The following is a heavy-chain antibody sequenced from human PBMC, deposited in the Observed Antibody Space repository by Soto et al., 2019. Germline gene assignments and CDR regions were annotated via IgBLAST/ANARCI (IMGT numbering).Heavy chain of an antibody. CDR3: ARESEVVVAAENGFGEVAYWFDP. CDR1: GYTFTSYA. Sequence: QVQLVQSGAEVKKPGASVKVSCKASGYTFTSYAMHWVRQAPGQRLEWMGWINAGNGNTKYSQTFQGRVTITRDTSASTAYMELSSLRSEDTAVYYCARESEVVVAAENGFGEVAYWFDPWGQGTLVTVSS. V-gene: IGHV1-3*01. J-gene: IGHJ5*02. CDR2: INAGNGNT. D-gene: IGHD2-15*01.